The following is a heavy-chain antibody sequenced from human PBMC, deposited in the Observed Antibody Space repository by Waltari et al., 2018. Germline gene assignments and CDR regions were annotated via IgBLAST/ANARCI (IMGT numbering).Heavy chain of an antibody. Sequence: QLQLQESGPGLVKPSETLSLTCTVAGGSISSSSYYWGWIRQPPGKGLEWIGSIYYRGSPYYTPSLKGRVTISVDTSKNQFSLKLSSVTAADTAVYYCARDLGGVGASGYWGQGTLVTVSS. CDR2: IYYRGSP. CDR3: ARDLGGVGASGY. CDR1: GGSISSSSYY. J-gene: IGHJ4*02. D-gene: IGHD1-26*01. V-gene: IGHV4-39*07.